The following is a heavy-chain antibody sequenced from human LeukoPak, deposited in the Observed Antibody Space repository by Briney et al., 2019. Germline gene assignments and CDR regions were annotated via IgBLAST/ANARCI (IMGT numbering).Heavy chain of an antibody. Sequence: ASVKASCTASRYTFTNYYMHWVRQSPGQGLEWMGWINPNSGGTNYAQKFQGRVTMTRDTSISTAYMELSRLRSDDTAVYYCASHIVGATHFDYWGQGTLVTVSS. D-gene: IGHD1-26*01. CDR2: INPNSGGT. CDR3: ASHIVGATHFDY. CDR1: RYTFTNYY. J-gene: IGHJ4*02. V-gene: IGHV1-2*02.